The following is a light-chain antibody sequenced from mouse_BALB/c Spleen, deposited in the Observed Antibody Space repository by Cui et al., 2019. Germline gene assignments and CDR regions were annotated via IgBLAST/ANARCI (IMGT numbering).Light chain of an antibody. Sequence: IVLTQSPALMSASPGETVTMTCSASSSVSYMYWYQQKPRSSPKPWIYLTSNLASGVPARFSGSGSGTSYSLTISSMEAEDAATYYCQQWSSNPLTFGAGTKLELK. CDR2: LTS. J-gene: IGKJ5*01. V-gene: IGKV4-68*01. CDR3: QQWSSNPLT. CDR1: SSVSY.